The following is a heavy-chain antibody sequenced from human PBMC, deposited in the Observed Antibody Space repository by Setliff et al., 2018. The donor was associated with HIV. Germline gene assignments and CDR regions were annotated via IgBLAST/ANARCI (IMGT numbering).Heavy chain of an antibody. J-gene: IGHJ3*02. Sequence: RLSCVASGSTFSTLWMSWVRQAPGKGLEWVGLIKSKPDGETTDYAAPVKGRFTISRDDSKNTLYLQMSNLKTDDTAVYYCSTDIPYTGGGTFHIWGQGTMVTVSS. CDR3: STDIPYTGGGTFHI. CDR1: GSTFSTLW. CDR2: IKSKPDGETT. V-gene: IGHV3-15*01. D-gene: IGHD3-16*01.